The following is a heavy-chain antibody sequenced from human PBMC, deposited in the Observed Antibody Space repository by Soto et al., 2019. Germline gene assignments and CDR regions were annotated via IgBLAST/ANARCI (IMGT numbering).Heavy chain of an antibody. CDR2: INHSGST. D-gene: IGHD6-19*01. CDR1: GGSFSGYY. Sequence: SETLSLTCAVYGGSFSGYYWSWIRQPPGKGLEWIGEINHSGSTNYNPSLKSRVTISVDTSKNQFSLKLSSVTAADTAVYYCARAGGWYVSGWFDPWGQGTLVTVSS. V-gene: IGHV4-34*01. CDR3: ARAGGWYVSGWFDP. J-gene: IGHJ5*02.